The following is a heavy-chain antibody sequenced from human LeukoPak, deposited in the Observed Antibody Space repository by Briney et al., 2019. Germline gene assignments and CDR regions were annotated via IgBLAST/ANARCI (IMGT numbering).Heavy chain of an antibody. D-gene: IGHD2-15*01. CDR1: GFTFSNYS. CDR3: ARDYCSGPKCYFIDY. J-gene: IGHJ4*02. CDR2: ITSSSTV. Sequence: GGSLRLSCAASGFTFSNYSMNWVRQAPGKGLEWVTYITSSSTVYYAGSVKGRFTISRDNAKNSLFLQMNSLRAEDTAVYYCARDYCSGPKCYFIDYWGQGALVTVSS. V-gene: IGHV3-48*04.